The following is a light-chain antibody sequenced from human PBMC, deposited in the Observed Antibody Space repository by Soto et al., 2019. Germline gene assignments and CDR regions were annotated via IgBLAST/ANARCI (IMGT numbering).Light chain of an antibody. J-gene: IGLJ3*02. CDR2: EDN. CDR1: SGSIASNY. Sequence: NFMLTQPHSVSESPGKTVTISCTRSSGSIASNYVQWYQQRPGSAPTTIIYEDNQRPSAVPDRFSGSIDSSSNSASLTISGLKTEDEADYYCQSYDGRIWVFSGGTQLAVL. CDR3: QSYDGRIWV. V-gene: IGLV6-57*03.